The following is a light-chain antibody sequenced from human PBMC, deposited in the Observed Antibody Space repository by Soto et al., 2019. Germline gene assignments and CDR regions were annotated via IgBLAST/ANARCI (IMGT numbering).Light chain of an antibody. Sequence: QSALTQPASVSGSRGQSITISCTGTSSDVGVYNFVSWYQQHPGKLPKVMISDVSRRPSGVSDRFSGCKSGNTASLTISGLRAEDEGDYYCSSYTSSSTHVFGSGTEVTVL. J-gene: IGLJ1*01. CDR1: SSDVGVYNF. V-gene: IGLV2-14*03. CDR2: DVS. CDR3: SSYTSSSTHV.